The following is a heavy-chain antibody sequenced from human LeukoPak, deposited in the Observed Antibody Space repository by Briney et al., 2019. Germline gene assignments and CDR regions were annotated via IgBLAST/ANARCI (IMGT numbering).Heavy chain of an antibody. Sequence: ASVKVSCKTSGYTFTTYPISWLRQAPGQGLEWMGWINTNTGNPTYAQDFIGRFVFSLDTSVSTAYLQISGLKAEDTAVYYCANQYFDFWGQGTLVTVSS. J-gene: IGHJ4*02. D-gene: IGHD1-14*01. V-gene: IGHV7-4-1*02. CDR2: INTNTGNP. CDR3: ANQYFDF. CDR1: GYTFTTYP.